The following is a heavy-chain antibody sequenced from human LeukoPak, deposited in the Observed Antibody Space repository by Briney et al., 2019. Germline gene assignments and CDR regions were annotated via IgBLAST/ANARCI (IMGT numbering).Heavy chain of an antibody. V-gene: IGHV3-30*03. CDR3: ARDLGGYSYGSHFDY. J-gene: IGHJ4*02. CDR2: VSYDESHK. D-gene: IGHD5-18*01. CDR1: GFTFTNYG. Sequence: GRSLRLSCAASGFTFTNYGMHWVRQAPGKGLEWVALVSYDESHKSYAESVKGRFFISRDNLKNTLYLYMNSLRTEDTAVYYCARDLGGYSYGSHFDYWGQGTLVTVSS.